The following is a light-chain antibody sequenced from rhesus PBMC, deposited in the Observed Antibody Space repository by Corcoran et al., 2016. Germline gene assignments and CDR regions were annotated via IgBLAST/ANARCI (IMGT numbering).Light chain of an antibody. CDR2: GAS. V-gene: IGKV3-42*03. J-gene: IGKJ4*01. CDR3: QQYSNWPLT. Sequence: EIVLTQSPATLSLSPGERATLSCRASQSVSSSLAWYKQKPEQAPRLLIYGASSSATGIPDRFSGRGYVTDFTCTISSLEPEDFAVYYCQQYSNWPLTFGGGTKVEIK. CDR1: QSVSSS.